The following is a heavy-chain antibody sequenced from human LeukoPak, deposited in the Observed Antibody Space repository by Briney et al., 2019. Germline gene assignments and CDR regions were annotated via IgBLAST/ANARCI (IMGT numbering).Heavy chain of an antibody. CDR2: IYYSGYT. CDR3: ARNYDSSGYRLAY. Sequence: SETLSLTCTVSGASINSGDYYWSWIRQPPGKGLEWLGCIYYSGYTYYSPSLRSRLTMSVDTSKNQFSLKLSSVTAADTAVYYCARNYDSSGYRLAYWGQGTLVTVSS. D-gene: IGHD3-22*01. CDR1: GASINSGDYY. V-gene: IGHV4-30-4*02. J-gene: IGHJ4*02.